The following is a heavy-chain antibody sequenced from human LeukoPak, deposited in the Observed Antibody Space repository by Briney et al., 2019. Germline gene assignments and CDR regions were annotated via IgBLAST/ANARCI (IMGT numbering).Heavy chain of an antibody. Sequence: SETLSLTCTVSGGSISSYYWSWIRQPAGKGLEWIGRIYTSGSTNYNPSLKSRVTMSVDTSKNQFSLKLSSVTAADTAVYYCARLDYYGSGSYYIPDYWGQGTLVTVSS. CDR1: GGSISSYY. D-gene: IGHD3-10*01. J-gene: IGHJ4*02. CDR2: IYTSGST. CDR3: ARLDYYGSGSYYIPDY. V-gene: IGHV4-4*07.